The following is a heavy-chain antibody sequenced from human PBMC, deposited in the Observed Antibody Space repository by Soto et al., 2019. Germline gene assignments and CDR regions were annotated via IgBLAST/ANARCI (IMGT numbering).Heavy chain of an antibody. CDR1: GGSFSGQA. V-gene: IGHV1-69*13. CDR3: GSVPN. CDR2: IIPIFHTT. Sequence: ASVKVSCKASGGSFSGQAVSWVRQAPGRGLEWMGGIIPIFHTTNYARKFQGRLTITADESMSTASMELTSLTSADTAVYHCGSVPNWGQGTQVTVSS. J-gene: IGHJ1*01.